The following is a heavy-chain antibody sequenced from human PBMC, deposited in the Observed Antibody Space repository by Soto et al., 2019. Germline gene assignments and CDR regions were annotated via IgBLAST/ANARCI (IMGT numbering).Heavy chain of an antibody. CDR3: AGFYSSSSDYYYYYYMDV. D-gene: IGHD6-6*01. CDR1: GDSVSSNSAA. V-gene: IGHV6-1*01. J-gene: IGHJ6*03. CDR2: TYYRSKWYN. Sequence: SQTLSLTCAISGDSVSSNSAAWNWIRQSPSRGLEWLGRTYYRSKWYNDYAVSVKSRITINPDTSKNQFSLQLNSVTPEDTAVYYCAGFYSSSSDYYYYYYMDVWGKGTTVTVSS.